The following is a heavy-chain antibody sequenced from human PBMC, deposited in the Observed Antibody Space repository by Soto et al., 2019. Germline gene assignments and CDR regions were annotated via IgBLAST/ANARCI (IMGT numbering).Heavy chain of an antibody. CDR2: ISGSGAGT. CDR3: AKAKVYTWNPGSFDY. J-gene: IGHJ4*02. Sequence: PGGSLRLSCAASGFTFSSYAMSWVRQAPGKGLESVSGISGSGAGTYYADSVKGRFTISRDSFKNTLYLQMNSLRAEDTAVYYCAKAKVYTWNPGSFDYWGQGTLVTVSS. D-gene: IGHD1-20*01. CDR1: GFTFSSYA. V-gene: IGHV3-23*01.